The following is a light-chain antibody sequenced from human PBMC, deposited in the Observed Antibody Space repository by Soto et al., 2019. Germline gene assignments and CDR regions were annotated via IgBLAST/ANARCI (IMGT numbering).Light chain of an antibody. CDR3: QQYGTSPPGT. J-gene: IGKJ1*01. CDR2: GAS. CDR1: QSVSSSY. V-gene: IGKV3-20*01. Sequence: IVLTQSPGTLSLSPGERATLSCRASQSVSSSYLAWYQQKPGQAPRLLIYGASSRATGIPDRFSGSGSGTDSTLTISRLEPEDFAVYYCQQYGTSPPGTFGQGTKVEIK.